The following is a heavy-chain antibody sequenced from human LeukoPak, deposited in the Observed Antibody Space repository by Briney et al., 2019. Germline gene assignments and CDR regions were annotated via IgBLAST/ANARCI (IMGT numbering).Heavy chain of an antibody. V-gene: IGHV4-39*01. CDR3: ARHYGP. Sequence: SETLSLTCSVSGGLMISSNYYCVWIRQPPGKGLEWVGSIYYDGDTYSNPSLGSRVAISVDTSKNQFSLKLNSVTAADTAVYYCARHYGPWGQGTLVTVSS. CDR1: GGLMISSNYY. CDR2: IYYDGDT. D-gene: IGHD3-10*01. J-gene: IGHJ5*02.